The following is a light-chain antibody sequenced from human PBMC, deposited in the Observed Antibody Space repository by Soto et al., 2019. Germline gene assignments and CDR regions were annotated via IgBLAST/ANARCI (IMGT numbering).Light chain of an antibody. CDR2: DDS. Sequence: SSELTQPPSVSVAPGQTARITCGGNNIGSKSVHWYQQRPGQAPVLVLYDDSNRPSGIPERFSGSNSGSTATLTISSVEAWDEADYFCQVWDISSDQYLFVTGTKLTVL. J-gene: IGLJ1*01. CDR1: NIGSKS. V-gene: IGLV3-21*02. CDR3: QVWDISSDQYL.